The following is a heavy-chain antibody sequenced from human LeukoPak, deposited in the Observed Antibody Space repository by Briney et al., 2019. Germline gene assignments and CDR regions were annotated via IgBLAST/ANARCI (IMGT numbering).Heavy chain of an antibody. CDR2: ISSSSSYI. V-gene: IGHV3-21*01. Sequence: GGSLRLSCAASGFTFSSYSMHWVRQTPGKGLEWVSSISSSSSYIYYADSVKGRFTISRDNAKNSLYLQMNSLRAGDTAVYYCARDAGSGTYYFDYWGQGTLVTVSS. CDR1: GFTFSSYS. CDR3: ARDAGSGTYYFDY. J-gene: IGHJ4*02. D-gene: IGHD6-19*01.